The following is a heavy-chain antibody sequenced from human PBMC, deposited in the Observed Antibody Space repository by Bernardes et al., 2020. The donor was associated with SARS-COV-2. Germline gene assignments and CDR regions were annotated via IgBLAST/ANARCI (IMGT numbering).Heavy chain of an antibody. CDR1: GYTLTALS. CDR2: FDPEDGET. V-gene: IGHV1-24*01. CDR3: ATSGVLRNWFDP. D-gene: IGHD3-16*01. Sequence: ASVKVSCKVSGYTLTALSMHWVRQAPGKGLEWMGGFDPEDGETIYAQKFQGRVTMTEDTSTDTAYMELSSLRSEDTAVYYCATSGVLRNWFDPWGQGTLVTVSS. J-gene: IGHJ5*02.